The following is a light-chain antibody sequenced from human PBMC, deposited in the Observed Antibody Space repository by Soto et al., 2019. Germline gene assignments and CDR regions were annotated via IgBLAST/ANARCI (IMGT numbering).Light chain of an antibody. Sequence: QSALTQPASVSGSPGQSITISCTGTRSDVGSYIYVSWYQQHPGKAPRLMIYQASKRPSGVSHRFSGSRSGNTASLTISGLQAEDEADYYCSSYTSGTTLYVFGTGTQLTVL. CDR2: QAS. CDR3: SSYTSGTTLYV. V-gene: IGLV2-14*01. J-gene: IGLJ1*01. CDR1: RSDVGSYIY.